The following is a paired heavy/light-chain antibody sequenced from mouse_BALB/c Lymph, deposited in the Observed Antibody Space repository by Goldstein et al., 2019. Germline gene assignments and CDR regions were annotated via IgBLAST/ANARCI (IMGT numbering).Heavy chain of an antibody. CDR3: TREPRYFDV. Sequence: DVKLVESGGGLVKPGGSLKLSCAASGFTFSSYTMSWVRQTPEKRLEWVATISSGGSYTYYPDSVKGRFTISRDNAKNTLYLQMSSLKSEDTAMYYCTREPRYFDVWGAGTTVTVSS. CDR2: ISSGGSYT. CDR1: GFTFSSYT. V-gene: IGHV5-6-4*01. J-gene: IGHJ1*01.
Light chain of an antibody. CDR2: LVS. CDR3: WQGTHFPWT. Sequence: DVVMTQTPLTLSVTIGQPASISCKSSQSLLDSDGKTYLNWLLQRPGQSPKRLIYLVSKLDSGVPDRFTGSGSGTDFTLKISRVEAEDLGVYYCWQGTHFPWTFGGGTKLEIK. J-gene: IGKJ1*01. V-gene: IGKV1-135*01. CDR1: QSLLDSDGKTY.